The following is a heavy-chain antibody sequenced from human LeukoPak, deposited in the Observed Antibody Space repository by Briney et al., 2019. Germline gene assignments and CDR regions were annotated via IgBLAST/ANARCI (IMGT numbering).Heavy chain of an antibody. V-gene: IGHV4-39*07. CDR1: GGSISSTSYY. Sequence: SETLSLTCTVSGGSISSTSYYWGWIRQPPGKGREWIGRISYSGTTYYNPSPKSRATISVETSKNQFSLKLSRVTAADTAVYYCASPSGYSYGHYYFEYRGQGTLGTVSS. CDR3: ASPSGYSYGHYYFEY. CDR2: ISYSGTT. D-gene: IGHD5-18*01. J-gene: IGHJ4*01.